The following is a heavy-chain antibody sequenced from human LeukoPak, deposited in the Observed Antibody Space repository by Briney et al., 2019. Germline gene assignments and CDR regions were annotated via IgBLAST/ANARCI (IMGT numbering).Heavy chain of an antibody. CDR2: IKQDGSEK. D-gene: IGHD2-15*01. V-gene: IGHV3-7*01. J-gene: IGHJ6*02. CDR1: GFTFSSYW. Sequence: GGSLRLSCAASGFTFSSYWMSWVRQAPGKGLEWVANIKQDGSEKYYVDSVKGRFTISRDNAKNSLYLQMNSLRAEDTAVYYCAVVVVAAVGGDYYYGMDVWGQGTTVTVSS. CDR3: AVVVVAAVGGDYYYGMDV.